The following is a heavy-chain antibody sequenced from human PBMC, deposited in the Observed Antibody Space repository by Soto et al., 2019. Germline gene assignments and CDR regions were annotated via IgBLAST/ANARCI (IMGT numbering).Heavy chain of an antibody. CDR1: GGTFSSYA. CDR2: IIPIFDTS. D-gene: IGHD2-2*01. V-gene: IGHV1-69*01. CDR3: ARARYCSKTTCRGAFSDCYFAMDV. J-gene: IGHJ6*02. Sequence: QVQLVQSGAEVKKPGSSVKVSCKASGGTFSSYAINWVRQAPGQGLEWMGGIIPIFDTSNYAQKFQGRVTITADDPTSTAYMELSSLRSEDSAIYYCARARYCSKTTCRGAFSDCYFAMDVWGQGTTFTVSS.